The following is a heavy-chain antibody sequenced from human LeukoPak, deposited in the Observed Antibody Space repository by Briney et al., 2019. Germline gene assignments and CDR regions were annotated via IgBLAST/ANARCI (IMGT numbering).Heavy chain of an antibody. CDR1: GFTFSSYG. Sequence: PGRSLRLSCAASGFTFSSYGMHWVRQAPGKGLEWVAVIWYDGSNKYYADSVKGRFTISRDNSKNTVYLQMNSLRAEDTAVYYCARDGYQSHNWFDPWGQGTLVTVSS. D-gene: IGHD5-12*01. CDR3: ARDGYQSHNWFDP. CDR2: IWYDGSNK. J-gene: IGHJ5*02. V-gene: IGHV3-33*01.